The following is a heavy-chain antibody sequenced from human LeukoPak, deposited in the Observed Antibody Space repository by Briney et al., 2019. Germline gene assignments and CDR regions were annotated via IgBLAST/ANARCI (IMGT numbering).Heavy chain of an antibody. V-gene: IGHV3-7*03. Sequence: GGSLRLSCAASGFTFSNYWMTWVRQAPGKGLEWVANIKEDGSEKYYVDSVKGRFTISRDNAKSSLYLQMNSLRAEDTALYYCAKDPGRDGYNWGQGTLVTVSS. CDR3: AKDPGRDGYN. CDR2: IKEDGSEK. CDR1: GFTFSNYW. D-gene: IGHD5-24*01. J-gene: IGHJ4*02.